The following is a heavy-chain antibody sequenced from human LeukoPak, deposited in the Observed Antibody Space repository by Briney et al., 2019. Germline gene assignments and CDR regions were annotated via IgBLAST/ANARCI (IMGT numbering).Heavy chain of an antibody. CDR2: IYYSGST. D-gene: IGHD3/OR15-3a*01. CDR3: ARAPVRSMMFVIAKQRPPYYFDY. Sequence: PSETPSLTCTVSGGSISSSSYYWGWIRQPPGKGLEWIGSIYYSGSTYYNPSLKSRVTISVDTSKNQFSLKLSSVTAADTAVYYCARAPVRSMMFVIAKQRPPYYFDYWGQGTLVTVSS. J-gene: IGHJ4*02. CDR1: GGSISSSSYY. V-gene: IGHV4-39*01.